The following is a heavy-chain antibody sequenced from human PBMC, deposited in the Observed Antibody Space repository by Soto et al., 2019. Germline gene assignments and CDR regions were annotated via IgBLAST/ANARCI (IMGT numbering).Heavy chain of an antibody. CDR3: ATHGDGYGDYEYYGMDV. V-gene: IGHV4-38-2*01. D-gene: IGHD4-17*01. J-gene: IGHJ6*02. Sequence: SETLSLTCAVSGGSIISNYWWAWIRQSPGEGLVWIGSIYHSGTTYYNPSLKSRVTISVDKSKNQFSLKLSSVTAADTAVYYCATHGDGYGDYEYYGMDVWGQGTTVTVSS. CDR1: GGSIISNYW. CDR2: IYHSGTT.